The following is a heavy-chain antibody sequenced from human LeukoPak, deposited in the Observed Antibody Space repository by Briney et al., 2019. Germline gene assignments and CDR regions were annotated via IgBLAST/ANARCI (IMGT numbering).Heavy chain of an antibody. J-gene: IGHJ4*02. CDR1: GFTLTNYW. V-gene: IGHV3-7*01. CDR3: ARSLNSIVVVPAAIGY. D-gene: IGHD2-2*01. CDR2: VKQDGSGE. Sequence: PGGSLRLSCAASGFTLTNYWMSWVRQAPGKGLEWVANVKQDGSGEYYVDSVKGRFTISRDNSKNTLYLQMNSLRAEDTAVYYCARSLNSIVVVPAAIGYWGQGTLVTVSS.